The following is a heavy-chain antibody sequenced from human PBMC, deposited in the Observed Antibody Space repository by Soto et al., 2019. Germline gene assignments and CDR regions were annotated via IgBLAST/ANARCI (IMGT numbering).Heavy chain of an antibody. V-gene: IGHV3-53*01. Sequence: GGSLRLSFAAYGFTVSSNYMSWVRQAPGKGLEWVSVIYSRGNTYYADYVKGLFTISRDNSKNTLYLQMNSLRAEDTAVYYCATRLDPIMEDALHXWGQVTMVTVS. CDR2: IYSRGNT. CDR3: ATRLDPIMEDALHX. J-gene: IGHJ3*02. CDR1: GFTVSSNY. D-gene: IGHD2-8*01.